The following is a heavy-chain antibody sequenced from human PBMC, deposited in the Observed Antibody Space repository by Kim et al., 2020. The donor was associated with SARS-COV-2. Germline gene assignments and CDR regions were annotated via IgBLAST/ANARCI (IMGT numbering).Heavy chain of an antibody. CDR1: GYTFTGYY. D-gene: IGHD6-13*01. CDR2: INPNSGGT. J-gene: IGHJ5*02. V-gene: IGHV1-2*04. CDR3: ARESSGSSWYGFLRHGQEYNWFDP. Sequence: ASVKVSCKASGYTFTGYYMHWVRQAPGQGLEWMGWINPNSGGTNYAQKFQGWVTMTRDTSISTAYMELSRLRSDDTAVYYCARESSGSSWYGFLRHGQEYNWFDPGGQGTLVTVSS.